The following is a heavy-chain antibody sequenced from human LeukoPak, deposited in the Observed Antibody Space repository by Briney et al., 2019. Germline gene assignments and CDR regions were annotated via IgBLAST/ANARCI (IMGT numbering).Heavy chain of an antibody. Sequence: SETLSLTCTVSGGSISSGDYYWSWIRQPPGKGLEWIGYIYYSGSTYYNPSLKSRVTISVDTSKNQFSLKLNSVTAADTAVYYCARHSGMTTVTAYLDYWGQGTLVTVSS. CDR1: GGSISSGDYY. CDR3: ARHSGMTTVTAYLDY. J-gene: IGHJ4*02. CDR2: IYYSGST. V-gene: IGHV4-30-4*08. D-gene: IGHD4-17*01.